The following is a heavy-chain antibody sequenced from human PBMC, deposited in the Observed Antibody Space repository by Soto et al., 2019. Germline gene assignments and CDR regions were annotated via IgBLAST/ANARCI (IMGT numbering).Heavy chain of an antibody. CDR1: GYTFTGYY. Sequence: QVQLVQSGAEVKKPGASVKVSCKASGYTFTGYYMHWVRQAPGQGLEWMGWINPNSGGTNYAQKFQGWVTMTRDTSISSAYRELSGGRSDDTAVYYCGGVGCSGGSCQNDVFDIGGKGTMVTVSS. D-gene: IGHD2-15*01. J-gene: IGHJ3*02. CDR2: INPNSGGT. V-gene: IGHV1-2*04. CDR3: GGVGCSGGSCQNDVFDI.